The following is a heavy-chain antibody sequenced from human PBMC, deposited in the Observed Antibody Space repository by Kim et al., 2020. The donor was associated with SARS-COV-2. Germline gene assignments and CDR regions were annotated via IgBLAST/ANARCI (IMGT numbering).Heavy chain of an antibody. J-gene: IGHJ6*02. D-gene: IGHD3-22*01. V-gene: IGHV3-23*01. CDR2: ISGSGTDR. Sequence: GGSLRLSCAASGFNISSYAVNWVRQAPGKGLEWVSDISGSGTDRYYADSVKGRFTISRDTPKNTVYLQMNRLRDEDTAVYYCAKVLRAVIGYGMDVWGQGTTVTVSS. CDR1: GFNISSYA. CDR3: AKVLRAVIGYGMDV.